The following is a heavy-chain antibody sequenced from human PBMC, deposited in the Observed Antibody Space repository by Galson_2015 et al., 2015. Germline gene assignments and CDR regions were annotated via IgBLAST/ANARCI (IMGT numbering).Heavy chain of an antibody. J-gene: IGHJ4*02. CDR1: GFTFSSYG. CDR3: ATKAIWSYWSYY. CDR2: IWYDGSNK. V-gene: IGHV3-33*01. D-gene: IGHD3-3*01. Sequence: SLRLSCAASGFTFSSYGMHWVRQAPGKGLEWVAFIWYDGSNKYYADSVKGRFTISRDNSKNTLYLQMNSLRAEDTAVYYCATKAIWSYWSYYWAQGTLVTVSS.